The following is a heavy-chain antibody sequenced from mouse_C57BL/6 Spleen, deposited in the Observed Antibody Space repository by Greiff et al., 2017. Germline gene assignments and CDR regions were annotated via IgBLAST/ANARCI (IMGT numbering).Heavy chain of an antibody. D-gene: IGHD2-4*01. Sequence: QVQLQQPGAELVKPGASVKLSCKASGYTFTSYWMHWVKQRPGQGLEWIGMIHPNSGSTNYNEKFKSKATLTVDNSSSTAYLQLSSLTSEDSAVDGCASRNDYDEAWFAYWGQGTLVTVSA. J-gene: IGHJ3*01. CDR2: IHPNSGST. CDR3: ASRNDYDEAWFAY. V-gene: IGHV1-64*01. CDR1: GYTFTSYW.